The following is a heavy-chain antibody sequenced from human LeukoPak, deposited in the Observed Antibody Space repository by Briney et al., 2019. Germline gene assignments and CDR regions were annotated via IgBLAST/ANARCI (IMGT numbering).Heavy chain of an antibody. CDR3: ARTLWGPITLIVH. Sequence: SVKVSCKASGGTFSSYAISWVRQAPGQGLEWMGRIIPIFGTANYAQKFQGRVTITTDESTSTAYMELSSLRSEDTAVYYCARTLWGPITLIVHWGQGTLVTVSS. CDR1: GGTFSSYA. CDR2: IIPIFGTA. V-gene: IGHV1-69*05. J-gene: IGHJ4*02. D-gene: IGHD3-22*01.